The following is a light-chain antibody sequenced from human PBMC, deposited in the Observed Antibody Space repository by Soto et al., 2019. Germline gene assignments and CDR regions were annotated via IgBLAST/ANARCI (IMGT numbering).Light chain of an antibody. Sequence: EIVMTQSPATLSVSPGGRATLSCRASQSISDTLAWYQQKPGQAPRLLIYDASNRATGIAARFSGSGSGTDFTLTISSLEPEDFAVYYCQQRSNWPWTFGQGTKVDIK. CDR2: DAS. V-gene: IGKV3-11*01. CDR1: QSISDT. CDR3: QQRSNWPWT. J-gene: IGKJ1*01.